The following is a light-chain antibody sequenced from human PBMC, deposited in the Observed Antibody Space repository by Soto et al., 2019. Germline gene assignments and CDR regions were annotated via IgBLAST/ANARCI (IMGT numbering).Light chain of an antibody. CDR1: NIGSKS. Sequence: YELTQPPSVSVAPGKTARITCGGNNIGSKSVHWYQQKPGQAPVLVIYYDSDRPSGIPERFSGSNSGNTATLTISRVEAGDEADYYCQVWDSSSDHPEVFGTGTKLTVL. CDR2: YDS. V-gene: IGLV3-21*04. J-gene: IGLJ1*01. CDR3: QVWDSSSDHPEV.